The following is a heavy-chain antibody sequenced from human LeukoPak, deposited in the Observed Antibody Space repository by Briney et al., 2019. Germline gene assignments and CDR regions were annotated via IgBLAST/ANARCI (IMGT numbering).Heavy chain of an antibody. CDR2: INPNSGGT. V-gene: IGHV1-2*02. J-gene: IGHJ5*02. CDR3: ARDEVDILTGENWFDP. Sequence: ASVKVSCKASGYTFTGCYMHWVRQAPGQGLEWMGWINPNSGGTNYAQKFQGRVTMTRDTSISTAYMELSRLRSDDTAVYYCARDEVDILTGENWFDPWGQGTLVTVSS. CDR1: GYTFTGCY. D-gene: IGHD3-9*01.